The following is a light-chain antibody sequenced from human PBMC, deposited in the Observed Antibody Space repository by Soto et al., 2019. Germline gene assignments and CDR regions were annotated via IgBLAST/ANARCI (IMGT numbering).Light chain of an antibody. CDR1: QGISSD. Sequence: IQLTQSPSSLSASVGDRVTITCRASQGISSDLAWYQQKPGKAPKLLIYSASTLQNGVPSRLRGSGSGTDFTPTISGLQPEDCATDYCQQLNSYPVTFGQVTRLEIK. CDR2: SAS. J-gene: IGKJ5*01. CDR3: QQLNSYPVT. V-gene: IGKV1-9*01.